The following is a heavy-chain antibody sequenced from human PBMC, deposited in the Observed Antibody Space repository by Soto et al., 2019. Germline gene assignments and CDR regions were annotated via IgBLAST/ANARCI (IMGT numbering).Heavy chain of an antibody. V-gene: IGHV1-2*04. D-gene: IGHD6-13*01. CDR3: ARDAGGGSSPSNWFDP. J-gene: IGHJ5*02. CDR2: INPNSGGT. CDR1: GYTFTGYY. Sequence: QVQLVQSGAEVKKPGASVKVSCKASGYTFTGYYMHWVRQAPGQGLEWMGWINPNSGGTNYAQKFQSWVTMTRDTSISTAYMELSRLRSDDTAVYYCARDAGGGSSPSNWFDPWGQGTLVTVSS.